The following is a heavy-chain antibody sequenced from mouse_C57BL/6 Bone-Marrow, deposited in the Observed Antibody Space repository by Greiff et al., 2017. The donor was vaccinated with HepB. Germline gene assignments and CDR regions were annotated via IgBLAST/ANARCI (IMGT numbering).Heavy chain of an antibody. CDR3: ARNLRDYEPAWFAY. V-gene: IGHV2-2*01. CDR1: GFSLTSYG. D-gene: IGHD2-4*01. J-gene: IGHJ3*01. CDR2: IWSGGST. Sequence: VQLQQSGPGLVQPSQSLSITCTVSGFSLTSYGVHWVRQSPGKGLEWLGVIWSGGSTDYNAAFISRLSISKDDSKSQVFFKMNSLQADDTAIYYCARNLRDYEPAWFAYWGQGTLVTVSA.